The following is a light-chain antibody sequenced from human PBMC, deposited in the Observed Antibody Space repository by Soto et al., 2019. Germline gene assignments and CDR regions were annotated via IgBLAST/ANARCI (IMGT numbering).Light chain of an antibody. Sequence: DIPMTQSPSTLSASVGDRVTITCRASQSISSWLAWYQQKPGKAPKLLIYDASSLASGVPSRFSGSGSGTEFTLTISSLQPDDFATYYCQQYNSYWGTFGQGTKVEIK. V-gene: IGKV1-5*01. CDR3: QQYNSYWGT. CDR1: QSISSW. J-gene: IGKJ1*01. CDR2: DAS.